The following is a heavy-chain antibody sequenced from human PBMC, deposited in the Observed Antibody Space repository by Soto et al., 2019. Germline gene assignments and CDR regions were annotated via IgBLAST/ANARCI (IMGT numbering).Heavy chain of an antibody. V-gene: IGHV4-34*01. J-gene: IGHJ4*02. CDR2: INHSGRT. D-gene: IGHD3-3*01. CDR1: GGSFSGYC. Sequence: ETLSLTCAVYGGSFSGYCWSWIRQPPGKGLEWIGEINHSGRTNYNPSLKSRVTISVDTSKSQFSLKLSSVTAADTAVYYCARGRKYYDFWSGYSHPRYYFNYWGQGTLVTVS. CDR3: ARGRKYYDFWSGYSHPRYYFNY.